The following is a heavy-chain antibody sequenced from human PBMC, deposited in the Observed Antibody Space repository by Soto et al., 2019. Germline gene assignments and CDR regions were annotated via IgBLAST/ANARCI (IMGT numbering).Heavy chain of an antibody. CDR3: ARLAPPGIAAAGTVEGFDY. D-gene: IGHD6-13*01. CDR1: GYSFTSYW. J-gene: IGHJ4*02. V-gene: IGHV5-51*01. Sequence: GESLKISGKGSGYSFTSYWIGWVRQMPGKGLEWMGIIYPGDSDTRYSPSFQGQVTISADKSISTAYLQWSSLKASDTAMYYCARLAPPGIAAAGTVEGFDYWGQGTLVTVSS. CDR2: IYPGDSDT.